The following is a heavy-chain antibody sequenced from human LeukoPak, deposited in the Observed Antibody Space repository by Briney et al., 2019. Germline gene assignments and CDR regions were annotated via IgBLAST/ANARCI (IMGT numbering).Heavy chain of an antibody. CDR1: GYTFTSYG. Sequence: ASVKVSCKASGYTFTSYGLTWVRQAPGQGLEWMGWISAYNGHTKYPQKLQGRVTMTTDTSTSTAYMELRSLRSDDTAVYYCARPQEEDGYNYNWAFDYWGQGTLVTVSS. D-gene: IGHD5-24*01. CDR3: ARPQEEDGYNYNWAFDY. J-gene: IGHJ4*02. CDR2: ISAYNGHT. V-gene: IGHV1-18*01.